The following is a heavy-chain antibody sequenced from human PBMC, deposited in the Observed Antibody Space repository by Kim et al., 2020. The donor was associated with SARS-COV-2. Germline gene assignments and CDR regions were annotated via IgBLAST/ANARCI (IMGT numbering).Heavy chain of an antibody. Sequence: SETLSLTCTVSGGSISSGGYYWSWIRQHPGKGLEWIGYIYYSGSTYYNPSLKSRVTISVDTSKYQFSLKLSSVTAADTAVYYCAREGLTSGYDYGWFDPWGQGTLVTVSS. CDR3: AREGLTSGYDYGWFDP. J-gene: IGHJ5*02. V-gene: IGHV4-31*03. CDR2: IYYSGST. D-gene: IGHD5-12*01. CDR1: GGSISSGGYY.